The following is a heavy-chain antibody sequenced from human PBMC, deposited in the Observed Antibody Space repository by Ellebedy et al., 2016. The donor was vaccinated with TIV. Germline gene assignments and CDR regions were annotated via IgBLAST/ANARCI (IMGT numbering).Heavy chain of an antibody. CDR3: ASGTGGNWFDP. CDR2: IYYSGST. D-gene: IGHD1-14*01. V-gene: IGHV4-59*01. J-gene: IGHJ5*02. Sequence: MPSETLSLTCTVSGGSISSYYWSWIRQPPGKGLEWIGYIYYSGSTNYNPSLKSRVTISVDTSKNQFSLKLSSVTAADTAVYYCASGTGGNWFDPWGQGTLVTVSS. CDR1: GGSISSYY.